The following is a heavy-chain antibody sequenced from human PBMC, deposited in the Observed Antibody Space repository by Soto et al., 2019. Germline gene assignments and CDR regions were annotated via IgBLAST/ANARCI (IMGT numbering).Heavy chain of an antibody. CDR2: ISGSGGST. CDR1: GFTFSSYA. CDR3: AKGGQYDFWKGFDP. V-gene: IGHV3-23*01. J-gene: IGHJ5*02. Sequence: EVQLLESGGGVVQPGGSLRLSCAASGFTFSSYAMSWVRQAPGKGLEWVAAISGSGGSTYYADSVKGRFTISRDTSTNTLFLQMNSLRAEDTAVYSCAKGGQYDFWKGFDPWGQGTLVTVSS. D-gene: IGHD3-3*01.